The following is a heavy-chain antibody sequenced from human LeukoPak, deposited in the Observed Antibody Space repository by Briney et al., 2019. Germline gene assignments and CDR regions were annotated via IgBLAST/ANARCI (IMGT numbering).Heavy chain of an antibody. CDR3: ARVGTGTIDY. CDR2: IYYSGST. CDR1: GGSVSGYY. D-gene: IGHD1-1*01. J-gene: IGHJ4*02. V-gene: IGHV4-59*02. Sequence: QVQLQESGPGLVKPSETLALTCTVSGGSVSGYYWGWLRQPPGQGLEWIGYIYYSGSTNYHPSLKSRVTISVDTSKNQFSLKLSSVTAADTGFYYCARVGTGTIDYWGQGTLVTVSS.